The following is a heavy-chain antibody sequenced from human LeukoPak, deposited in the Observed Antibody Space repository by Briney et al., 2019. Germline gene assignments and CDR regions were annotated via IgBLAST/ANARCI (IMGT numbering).Heavy chain of an antibody. J-gene: IGHJ6*02. CDR1: GYTFTGYY. CDR2: INPNSGGT. CDR3: ARFLFFGRRAGMDV. Sequence: ASVKVSCKASGYTFTGYYMHWVRQAPGQGLEWMGRINPNSGGTNYAQKFQGRVTMTRDTSISTAYMELSRLKSDDTAVYYCARFLFFGRRAGMDVWGQGTTVTVSS. V-gene: IGHV1-2*06. D-gene: IGHD2-21*01.